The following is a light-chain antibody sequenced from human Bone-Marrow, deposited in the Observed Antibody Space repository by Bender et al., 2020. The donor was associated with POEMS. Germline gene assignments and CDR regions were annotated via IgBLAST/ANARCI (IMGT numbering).Light chain of an antibody. CDR1: SSDVGGYDY. J-gene: IGLJ3*02. CDR3: CSYAGSPWV. V-gene: IGLV2-14*03. CDR2: GIT. Sequence: QSDLTQPASVSGSPGQSITISCIGTSSDVGGYDYVSWYQQHPGKAPKLMIYGITTRPSGVSDRFSGSKSGNTASLTISGLQAEDEANYYCCSYAGSPWVFGGGTKLTVL.